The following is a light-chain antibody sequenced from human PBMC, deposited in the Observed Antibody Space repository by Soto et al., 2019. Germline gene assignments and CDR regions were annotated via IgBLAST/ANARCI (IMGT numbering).Light chain of an antibody. CDR2: SDN. CDR1: SSNIGTNT. CDR3: AAWDVSLVV. J-gene: IGLJ2*01. V-gene: IGLV1-44*01. Sequence: QAVVTQPPSASGTPGQRVTIFCSGSSSNIGTNTVIWYQQLPGTAPKLLIYSDNQRPSGVPDRFSGSKSGTSASLAISGLQSEDEADYYCAAWDVSLVVFGGGTKVTVL.